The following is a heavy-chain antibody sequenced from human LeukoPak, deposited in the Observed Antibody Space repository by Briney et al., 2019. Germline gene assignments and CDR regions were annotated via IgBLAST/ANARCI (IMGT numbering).Heavy chain of an antibody. D-gene: IGHD5-12*01. CDR3: AREGPRLGIKWWFDP. V-gene: IGHV4-34*01. CDR1: GGSFSGYY. Sequence: PSETLSLTCAVYGGSFSGYYWSWIRQPPGKGLEWIGEINHSGSTNYNPSLKSRVTISVDTSKNQFSLKLSSVTAADTAVYYCAREGPRLGIKWWFDPWGQGTLVTVSS. CDR2: INHSGST. J-gene: IGHJ5*02.